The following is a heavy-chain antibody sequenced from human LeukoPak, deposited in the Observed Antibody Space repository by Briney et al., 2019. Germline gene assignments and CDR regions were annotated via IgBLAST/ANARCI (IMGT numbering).Heavy chain of an antibody. CDR3: VKDDPFKYYYGTSEYNDASDI. CDR1: GFTFSDYY. D-gene: IGHD3-22*01. Sequence: GGSLRLSCAASGFTFSDYYMSWIRQAPGKGLEWVSYIGSSVSTIYYADSVKGRVTISRDNAKNSLYLQMTSLRGEDTAVYYCVKDDPFKYYYGTSEYNDASDIWGRGTMVTVSS. CDR2: IGSSVSTI. J-gene: IGHJ3*02. V-gene: IGHV3-11*01.